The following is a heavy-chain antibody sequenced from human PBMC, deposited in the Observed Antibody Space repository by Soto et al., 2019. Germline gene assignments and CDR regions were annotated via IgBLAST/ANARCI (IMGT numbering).Heavy chain of an antibody. J-gene: IGHJ3*02. V-gene: IGHV4-61*08. D-gene: IGHD3-3*01. CDR2: THYSGRP. CDR3: ARHDFYHRTFDI. Sequence: SETLSLTGPVSGGSVGSGAYYWSWLRQPPVKGLEWIGDTHYSGRPTYNPSLQSLQSRVTISVDTSRNQFSLRLTSVTAADTAIYYCARHDFYHRTFDIWGQGTLVTVSS. CDR1: GGSVGSGAYY.